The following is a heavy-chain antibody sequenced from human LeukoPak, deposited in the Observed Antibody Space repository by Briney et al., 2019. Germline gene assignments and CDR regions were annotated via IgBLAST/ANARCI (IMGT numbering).Heavy chain of an antibody. CDR3: ARQAEAMDV. Sequence: PSETLSLTCTVSGGSISSSNDYWGWVRQPPGKGLEWIGTIYHIGGTHYNPSLKSRATMSVDTSKNQFSLKLSSVTAADTAVYYCARQAEAMDVWGQGTTVTVSS. V-gene: IGHV4-39*01. D-gene: IGHD6-19*01. CDR2: IYHIGGT. CDR1: GGSISSSNDY. J-gene: IGHJ6*02.